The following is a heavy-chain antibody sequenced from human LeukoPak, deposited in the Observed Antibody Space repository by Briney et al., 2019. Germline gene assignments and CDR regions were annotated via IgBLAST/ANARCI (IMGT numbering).Heavy chain of an antibody. D-gene: IGHD3-10*01. V-gene: IGHV4-4*07. J-gene: IGHJ4*02. Sequence: PSQTLSLTCTVSGGSISSYYWSCIRQPAGKGLEWIGRTYTSGSINYNPSLKSRVTMSVDTSKNQFSLKLSSVTAADTAVYYCVRGGYYYGPGDWGQGTLVTVSS. CDR3: VRGGYYYGPGD. CDR2: TYTSGSI. CDR1: GGSISSYY.